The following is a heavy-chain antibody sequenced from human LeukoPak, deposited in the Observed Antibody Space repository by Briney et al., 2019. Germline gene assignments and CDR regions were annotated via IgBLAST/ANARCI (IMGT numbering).Heavy chain of an antibody. D-gene: IGHD1-26*01. CDR2: VSPPGGGT. CDR3: AKVSGSYYPVYYFDY. CDR1: GFTFSNHG. V-gene: IGHV3-23*01. J-gene: IGHJ4*02. Sequence: PGGSLRLSCAASGFTFSNHGMNWVRQAPGKGLEWLSGVSPPGGGTYYADSVKGRFTISRDNAKNSLYLQMNSLRAEDTALYYCAKVSGSYYPVYYFDYWGQGTLVTVSS.